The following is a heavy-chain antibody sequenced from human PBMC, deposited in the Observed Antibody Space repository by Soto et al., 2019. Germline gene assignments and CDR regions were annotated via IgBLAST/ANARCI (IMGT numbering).Heavy chain of an antibody. D-gene: IGHD3-10*01. J-gene: IGHJ6*02. V-gene: IGHV1-18*01. CDR2: ISAYNGNT. Sequence: GASVKVSCKASGYTFTSYGISWVRQAPGQGLEWMGWISAYNGNTNYAQKLQGRVTMTTDTSTSTAYMELRSLRSDDTAVYYCAKDHETVWVRGVIINYYGMDVWGQGTTVTVSS. CDR1: GYTFTSYG. CDR3: AKDHETVWVRGVIINYYGMDV.